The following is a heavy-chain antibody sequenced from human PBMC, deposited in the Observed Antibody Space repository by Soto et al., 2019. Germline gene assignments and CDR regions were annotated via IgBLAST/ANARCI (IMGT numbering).Heavy chain of an antibody. J-gene: IGHJ4*02. CDR2: INPSGGST. Sequence: ASVKVSCKASGYTFTSYYMHWVRQAPGQGLEWMGIINPSGGSTSYAQKFQGRVTMTRDTSTSTVYMELSSLRSEDTAVYYCAREKYYYDSRGYARPTYPPDYWAQGTLVPGSS. D-gene: IGHD3-22*01. V-gene: IGHV1-46*01. CDR1: GYTFTSYY. CDR3: AREKYYYDSRGYARPTYPPDY.